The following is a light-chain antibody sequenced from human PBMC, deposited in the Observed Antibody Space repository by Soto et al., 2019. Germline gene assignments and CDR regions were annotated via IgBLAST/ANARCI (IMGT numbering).Light chain of an antibody. J-gene: IGKJ2*01. CDR2: AAS. Sequence: DIQMTQSPSSLASSVGDRVTITCRASQRIGRYLTWYQQKSGRAPKLLIYAASSLHSGVPSRFSGGGSGTDFTLTISSLQPEDFATYYCQQSFSTPMYTFGQGTKLE. CDR3: QQSFSTPMYT. CDR1: QRIGRY. V-gene: IGKV1-39*01.